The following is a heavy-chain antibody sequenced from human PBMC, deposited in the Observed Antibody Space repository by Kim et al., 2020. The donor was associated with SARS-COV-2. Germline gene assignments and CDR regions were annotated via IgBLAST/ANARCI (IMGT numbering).Heavy chain of an antibody. D-gene: IGHD5-18*01. CDR2: ISSSSSYT. Sequence: GGSLRLSCAASGFTFSDYYMSWIRQAPGKGLEWVSYISSSSSYTNYADSVKGRFTISRDNAKNSLYLQMNSLRAEDTAVYYCARTYSYGVYFDYWGQGTLVTVSS. CDR3: ARTYSYGVYFDY. J-gene: IGHJ4*02. V-gene: IGHV3-11*06. CDR1: GFTFSDYY.